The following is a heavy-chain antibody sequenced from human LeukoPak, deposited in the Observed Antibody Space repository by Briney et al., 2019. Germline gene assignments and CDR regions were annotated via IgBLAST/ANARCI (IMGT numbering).Heavy chain of an antibody. CDR2: INHSGNI. D-gene: IGHD3-22*01. J-gene: IGHJ3*02. Sequence: SETLSLTCAVYGGSFSGYYWSWIRQPPGKGLEWIGEINHSGNINYNPSLESRLPISVDRSKNQFSLNLRSVTAADTAVYYCARGSNYYDTSGYYSRRVTDAFDIWGQGTMVTVSS. CDR3: ARGSNYYDTSGYYSRRVTDAFDI. CDR1: GGSFSGYY. V-gene: IGHV4-34*01.